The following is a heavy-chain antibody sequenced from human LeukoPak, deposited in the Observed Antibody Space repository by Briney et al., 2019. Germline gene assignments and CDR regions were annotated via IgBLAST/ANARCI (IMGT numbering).Heavy chain of an antibody. CDR3: ARSPEVGYGYHYFDY. D-gene: IGHD3-16*02. CDR1: GGSISSYY. V-gene: IGHV4-4*07. CDR2: VHRSGDT. Sequence: TSETLSLTCSVSGGSISSYYWSWIRQPAGKGLEWIGRVHRSGDTNYNPSLKSRLTMSVETSKNQISLRLRSVSAADTAVYYCARSPEVGYGYHYFDYWGQGTLVTVSS. J-gene: IGHJ4*02.